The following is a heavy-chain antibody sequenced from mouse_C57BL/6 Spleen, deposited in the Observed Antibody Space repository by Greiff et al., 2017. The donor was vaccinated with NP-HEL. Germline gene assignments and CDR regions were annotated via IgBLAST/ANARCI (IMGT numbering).Heavy chain of an antibody. J-gene: IGHJ2*01. Sequence: EVQLVESGPGMVKPSQSLSLTCTVTGYSITSGYDWHWIRHFPGNKLEWMGYISYSGSTNYNPSLKSRISITHDTSKNHFFLKLNSVTTEDTATYYCAREGYYYGSRGFDYWGQGTTLTVSS. CDR2: ISYSGST. CDR3: AREGYYYGSRGFDY. D-gene: IGHD1-1*01. V-gene: IGHV3-1*01. CDR1: GYSITSGYD.